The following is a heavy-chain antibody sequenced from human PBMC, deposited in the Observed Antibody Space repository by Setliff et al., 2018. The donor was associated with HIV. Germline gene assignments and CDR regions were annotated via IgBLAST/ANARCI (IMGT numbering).Heavy chain of an antibody. CDR1: GGSTNNYY. J-gene: IGHJ4*02. V-gene: IGHV4-59*01. Sequence: SETLSLTCAVSGGSTNNYYLTWIRQPPGNGLEWIGSVSNGGDTNYNPSLKSRVSLSLATSKTQFSLKLTSVTAADTAVYYCARATYTTLFGVLMGGGLQYWGPGTLVTVSS. D-gene: IGHD3-3*01. CDR2: VSNGGDT. CDR3: ARATYTTLFGVLMGGGLQY.